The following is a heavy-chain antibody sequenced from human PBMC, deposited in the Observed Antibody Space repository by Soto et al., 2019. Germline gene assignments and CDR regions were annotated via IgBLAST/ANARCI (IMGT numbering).Heavy chain of an antibody. CDR1: RFSQSDAC. CDR3: TTDLWRLPVVVASPGYLTP. Sequence: GGPLGLCCAASRFSQSDACMSSVRLSPGKGLDGVGRIKSKSDGGTTEYAAPVRGRLTISTDDSKHTLYLQMNSLKTEDTAVYYCTTDLWRLPVVVASPGYLTPWVQAT. D-gene: IGHD2-15*01. V-gene: IGHV3-15*01. J-gene: IGHJ5*02. CDR2: IKSKSDGGTT.